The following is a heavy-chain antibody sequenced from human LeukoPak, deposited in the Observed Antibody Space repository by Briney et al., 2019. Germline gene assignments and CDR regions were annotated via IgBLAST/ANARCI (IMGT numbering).Heavy chain of an antibody. CDR2: ISGSGGST. CDR1: GFTFINYA. CDR3: AKATIIVVPAASFDY. Sequence: GGSLRLSCAASGFTFINYAMSWARQAPGKGLEWVSVISGSGGSTYYADSVKGRFTISRDNSKNTLYLQMNSLRADDTAIYHCAKATIIVVPAASFDYWGQGTLVTVSS. V-gene: IGHV3-23*01. J-gene: IGHJ4*02. D-gene: IGHD2-2*01.